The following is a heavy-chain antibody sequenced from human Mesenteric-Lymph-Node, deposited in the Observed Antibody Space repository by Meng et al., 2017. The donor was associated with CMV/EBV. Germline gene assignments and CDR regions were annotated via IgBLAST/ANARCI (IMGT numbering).Heavy chain of an antibody. CDR3: ARGGSSVPAAPGAFDY. J-gene: IGHJ4*02. D-gene: IGHD2-2*01. V-gene: IGHV1-69*02. CDR1: GGTFSSYT. CDR2: IIPILGIA. Sequence: SVKVSCKASGGTFSSYTISWVRQAPGQGLEWMGRIIPILGIANYAQKFQGRVTITADKSTSTAYMELSSLRSEDTAVYYCARGGSSVPAAPGAFDYWGQGTLVTVS.